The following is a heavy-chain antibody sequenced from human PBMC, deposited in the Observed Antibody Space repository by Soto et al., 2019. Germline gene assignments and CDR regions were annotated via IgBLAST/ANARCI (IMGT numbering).Heavy chain of an antibody. CDR2: IYYSGST. D-gene: IGHD6-6*01. CDR1: GGSISSGGYY. CDR3: ARGGIAAPRSKFDP. V-gene: IGHV4-31*03. J-gene: IGHJ5*02. Sequence: SETLSLTCTVSGGSISSGGYYWSWIRQHPGKGLEWIGYIYYSGSTYYNPSLKSRVTISVDTSKNQFSLKLSSVTAADTAVYYCARGGIAAPRSKFDPWGQGTLVTVSS.